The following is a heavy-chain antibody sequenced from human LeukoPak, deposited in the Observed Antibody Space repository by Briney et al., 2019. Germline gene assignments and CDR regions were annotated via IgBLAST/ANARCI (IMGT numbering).Heavy chain of an antibody. J-gene: IGHJ4*02. CDR1: GFTFSSYW. Sequence: TGGSLRLSCAASGFTFSSYWMSWVRQAPGKGLEWVANIKQDGSEKYYVDSVKGRFTISRDNAKNSLYLQMNSLRAEDTAVYYCARETKVVPAAIAYFDYWGQGTLVTVSS. CDR3: ARETKVVPAAIAYFDY. V-gene: IGHV3-7*01. CDR2: IKQDGSEK. D-gene: IGHD2-2*01.